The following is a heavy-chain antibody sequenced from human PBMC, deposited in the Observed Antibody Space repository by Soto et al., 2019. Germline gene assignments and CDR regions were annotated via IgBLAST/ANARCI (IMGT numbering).Heavy chain of an antibody. CDR3: ARAADIVVAPGVIYFDY. CDR1: GGSISSGGYY. J-gene: IGHJ4*02. V-gene: IGHV4-31*03. D-gene: IGHD2-2*01. CDR2: IYYSGST. Sequence: SETLSLTCTVSGGSISSGGYYWSWIRQHPGKGLEWIGYIYYSGSTYYNPSLKSRVTISVDTSKNQFSLKLSSVTAADTAVYYCARAADIVVAPGVIYFDYWGQGTLVTVSS.